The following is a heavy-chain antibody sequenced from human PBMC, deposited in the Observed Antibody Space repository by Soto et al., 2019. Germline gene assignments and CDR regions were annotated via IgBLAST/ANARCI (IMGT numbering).Heavy chain of an antibody. V-gene: IGHV4-59*01. D-gene: IGHD3-16*01. CDR1: GGSINSYY. CDR3: ARGDLDTGAFDT. Sequence: QVQLQESGPGLVKPSETLSLTCTVSGGSINSYYYSWFRQPPGKGLEWIGYIYYSGSTNYNPSLGSRVTKSVDTSKNQFSLKLRSVTAADTAVYYCARGDLDTGAFDTWGQGTVVTVSS. J-gene: IGHJ3*02. CDR2: IYYSGST.